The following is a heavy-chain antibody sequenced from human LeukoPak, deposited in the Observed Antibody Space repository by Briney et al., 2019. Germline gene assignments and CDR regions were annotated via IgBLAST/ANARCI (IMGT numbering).Heavy chain of an antibody. CDR2: ISSRGSTI. CDR3: ARGPFWSGYYDD. V-gene: IGHV3-11*01. D-gene: IGHD3-3*01. Sequence: GGSLRLSCAASGFTFSDYYMSWIRQAPGKGLEWGSYISSRGSTIYYADSVKGRFTISRDNAKNSLYLKMRNLSAEDTAVYYCARGPFWSGYYDDWSQGTLVTVSS. J-gene: IGHJ1*01. CDR1: GFTFSDYY.